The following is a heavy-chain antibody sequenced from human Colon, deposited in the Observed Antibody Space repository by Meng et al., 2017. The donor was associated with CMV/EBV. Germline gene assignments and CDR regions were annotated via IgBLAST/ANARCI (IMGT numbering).Heavy chain of an antibody. CDR3: ARLNGGNSGDWFDP. Sequence: ASVKVSCKASGFPFTSYSFTWVRQAPGQGPEWLGWISAYNGNTNYAQIVQGRVTMTTDPSTTTAYMELTNLRSDDTAVYYCARLNGGNSGDWFDPWGQGTLVTVSS. J-gene: IGHJ5*02. CDR2: ISAYNGNT. CDR1: GFPFTSYS. V-gene: IGHV1-18*04. D-gene: IGHD4-23*01.